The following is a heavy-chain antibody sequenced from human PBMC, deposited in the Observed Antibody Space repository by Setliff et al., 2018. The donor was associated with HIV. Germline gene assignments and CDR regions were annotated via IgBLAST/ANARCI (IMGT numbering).Heavy chain of an antibody. J-gene: IGHJ4*02. D-gene: IGHD2-21*02. Sequence: PGESLKISCKGSGYSFTNYWIGWVRQMPGKGLEWMGIIYPGDSDTRYSPSFQGQVTISADKSISTAYLQWSSLKASDTAMYYCARLSVVTATRIYYFDYGGQGTLVTVSS. CDR3: ARLSVVTATRIYYFDY. CDR1: GYSFTNYW. V-gene: IGHV5-51*01. CDR2: IYPGDSDT.